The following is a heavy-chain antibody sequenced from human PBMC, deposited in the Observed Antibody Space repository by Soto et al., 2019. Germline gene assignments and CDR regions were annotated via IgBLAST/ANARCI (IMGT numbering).Heavy chain of an antibody. CDR1: GYSFTRLD. V-gene: IGHV1-8*01. CDR3: ARGVSAGVDY. J-gene: IGHJ4*01. Sequence: QVQLVQSGAEVREPGASVKVSCKASGYSFTRLDINWVRQTAGQGLEWMGWMEPSTGRTGYAQKFQGRVTMTRDTSINTAYMELTTLTSDDTAFYYWARGVSAGVDYWGQGTLVIVSS. CDR2: MEPSTGRT. D-gene: IGHD1-26*01.